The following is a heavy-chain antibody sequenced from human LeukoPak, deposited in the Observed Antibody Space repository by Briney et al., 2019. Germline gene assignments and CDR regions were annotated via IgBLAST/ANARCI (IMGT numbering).Heavy chain of an antibody. J-gene: IGHJ4*02. V-gene: IGHV4-39*01. D-gene: IGHD6-13*01. CDR3: ARHRKAAAGPFDY. Sequence: SSETLSLTCTVSGGSISSSSYYWGWIRQPPGKGLEWIGSIYYSGSTYYNPSLKSRVTISVDTSKNQFSLKLSSVTAADTAVYYCARHRKAAAGPFDYWGQGTLVTVSS. CDR2: IYYSGST. CDR1: GGSISSSSYY.